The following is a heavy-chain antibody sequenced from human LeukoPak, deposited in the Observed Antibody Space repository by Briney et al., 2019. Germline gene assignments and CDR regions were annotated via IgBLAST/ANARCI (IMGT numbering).Heavy chain of an antibody. CDR3: AGGLLSSSWYWFDP. Sequence: SETLSLTCAVYGGSFSGYYWSWIRQPPGKGLEWIGEINHSGSTNYNPSLKSRVTISVDTSKNQFSLKLSSVTAADTAVYYCAGGLLSSSWYWFDPWGQGTLVTVSS. CDR2: INHSGST. J-gene: IGHJ5*02. D-gene: IGHD6-13*01. CDR1: GGSFSGYY. V-gene: IGHV4-34*01.